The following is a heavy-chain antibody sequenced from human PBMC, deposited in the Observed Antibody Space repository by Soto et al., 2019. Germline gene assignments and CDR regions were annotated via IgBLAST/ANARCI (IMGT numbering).Heavy chain of an antibody. V-gene: IGHV3-30*18. CDR3: AKDLGHGGRGAFDI. D-gene: IGHD3-16*01. J-gene: IGHJ3*02. Sequence: QVQLVESGGGVVQPGRSPRLSCAASGFTFSSYGMHWVRQAPGKGLEWVAVISYDGSNKYYADSVKGRFTISRDNSKNTLYLQMNSLRDEDTAVYYCAKDLGHGGRGAFDIWGQGTMVTVSS. CDR1: GFTFSSYG. CDR2: ISYDGSNK.